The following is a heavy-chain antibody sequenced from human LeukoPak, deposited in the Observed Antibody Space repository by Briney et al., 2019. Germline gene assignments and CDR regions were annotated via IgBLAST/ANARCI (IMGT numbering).Heavy chain of an antibody. CDR3: AREISADSSGNY. J-gene: IGHJ4*02. Sequence: ASVKVSCKASGYTFSGFYMHWVRQAPGQGLEWMGWINPNSGDTDYAQKFQGRVTMTRDASISTAYMDLSRLTSDDTAVYYCAREISADSSGNYWGQGTLVTVSS. V-gene: IGHV1-2*02. CDR2: INPNSGDT. CDR1: GYTFSGFY. D-gene: IGHD3-22*01.